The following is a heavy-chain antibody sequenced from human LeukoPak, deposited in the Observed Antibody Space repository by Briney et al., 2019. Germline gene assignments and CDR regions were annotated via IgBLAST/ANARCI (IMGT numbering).Heavy chain of an antibody. J-gene: IGHJ6*03. CDR1: GFTFNSYA. CDR3: ASRQNTIYYMDI. V-gene: IGHV3-23*01. Sequence: GGSLRLSCAASGFTFNSYAMTWVRRAPGKGLEWVSSISGSGGSTYYADSVKGRFTISRDNSKNTLYLQMNSLRAEDTAVYYCASRQNTIYYMDIWGKGTTVTVSS. CDR2: ISGSGGST. D-gene: IGHD3-3*01.